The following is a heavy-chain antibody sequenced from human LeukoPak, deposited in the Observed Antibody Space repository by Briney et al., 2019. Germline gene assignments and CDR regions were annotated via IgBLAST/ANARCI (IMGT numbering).Heavy chain of an antibody. D-gene: IGHD6-13*01. V-gene: IGHV3-23*01. J-gene: IGHJ4*02. Sequence: GGSLRLSCAASGFTFSNYAMSWVRQAPGKGLEWVSSISGSGSNTYYADSVKGRFTISRDNSKNTLYLQVNSLRAEDTAVYYCAQVWGSSWSKSYFDYWGQGTLVTVSS. CDR2: ISGSGSNT. CDR1: GFTFSNYA. CDR3: AQVWGSSWSKSYFDY.